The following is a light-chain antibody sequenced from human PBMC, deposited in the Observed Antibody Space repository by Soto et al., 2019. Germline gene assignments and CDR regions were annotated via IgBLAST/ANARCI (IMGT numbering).Light chain of an antibody. CDR1: QSVSSY. CDR3: QQRSNWPPLT. V-gene: IGKV3-11*01. J-gene: IGKJ1*01. CDR2: DAS. Sequence: EIVLTQSPATLSFSPGERATLSCRASQSVSSYLAWYQQKPGQAPRLLIYDASNRATGIPARFSGSGSGTDFTLTISSLEPEDFAVYYCQQRSNWPPLTFGQGTKVEIK.